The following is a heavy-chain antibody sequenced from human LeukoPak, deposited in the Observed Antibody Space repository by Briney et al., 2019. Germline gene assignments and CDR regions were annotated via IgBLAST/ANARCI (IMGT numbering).Heavy chain of an antibody. CDR1: GFTFSSYA. D-gene: IGHD1-14*01. CDR3: AKPRALRGMRDFDY. V-gene: IGHV3-23*01. J-gene: IGHJ4*02. CDR2: ISGSGGST. Sequence: GGSLRLSCAASGFTFSSYAMSWVRQAPGKGLEWASGISGSGGSTYYADSVKGRFTISRDNSKNTLYLQMNSLRAEDTAVYYCAKPRALRGMRDFDYWGQGTLVTVSS.